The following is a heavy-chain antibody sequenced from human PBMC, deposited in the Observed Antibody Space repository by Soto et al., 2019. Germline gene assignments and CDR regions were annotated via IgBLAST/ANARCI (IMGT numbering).Heavy chain of an antibody. CDR1: GGSISSYY. Sequence: PPETLSLTCTVFGGSISSYYWSWIRQPPGKGLEWIGYIYYSGSTNYNPSLKSRVTISVDTSKNQFSLKLSSVTAADTAVYYCARDTGYYFDYWGQGTLVTVSS. CDR3: ARDTGYYFDY. J-gene: IGHJ4*02. D-gene: IGHD3-10*01. V-gene: IGHV4-59*01. CDR2: IYYSGST.